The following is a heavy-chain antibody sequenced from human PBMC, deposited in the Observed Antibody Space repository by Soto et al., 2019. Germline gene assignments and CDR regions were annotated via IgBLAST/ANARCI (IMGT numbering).Heavy chain of an antibody. CDR2: ITADGGGA. CDR3: AKEFWIDPYVCDF. CDR1: GFTFSNYA. V-gene: IGHV3-23*01. J-gene: IGHJ4*02. D-gene: IGHD2-2*03. Sequence: EVQLLESGGGLVQPGGSLRLSCAASGFTFSNYAMTWVRQAPGEGPEWVSGITADGGGAYYADSVKGRFTISRDNSKNTLYLQMYNMRAEDAAVYYCAKEFWIDPYVCDFWGQGTLVTVSS.